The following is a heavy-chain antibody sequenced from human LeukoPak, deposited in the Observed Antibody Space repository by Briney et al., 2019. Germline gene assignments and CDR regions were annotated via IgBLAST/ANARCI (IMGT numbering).Heavy chain of an antibody. CDR3: AKVALRYRNSWYDAYFDY. J-gene: IGHJ4*02. D-gene: IGHD6-13*01. CDR2: ISWDGGST. V-gene: IGHV3-43*01. CDR1: GFTFDDYA. Sequence: GGSLRLSCAASGFTFDDYAMYWVRQAPGKGLEWVSLISWDGGSTYYADSVKGRFTISRDNSKSSLYLEMNSLRSEDSALYYCAKVALRYRNSWYDAYFDYWGQGTLVTVSS.